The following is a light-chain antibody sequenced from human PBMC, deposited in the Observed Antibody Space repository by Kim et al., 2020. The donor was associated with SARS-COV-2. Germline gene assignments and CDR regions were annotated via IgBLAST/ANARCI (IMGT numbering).Light chain of an antibody. CDR1: SLRSYY. J-gene: IGLJ2*01. CDR2: GKN. CDR3: NSRDSSGNHVV. V-gene: IGLV3-19*01. Sequence: ACGRTVRITCQGDSLRSYYASWYQQKPGQAPVLVIYGKNNRPSGIPDRFSGSSSGNTASLTITGAQAEDEADYYCNSRDSSGNHVVFGGGTKLTVL.